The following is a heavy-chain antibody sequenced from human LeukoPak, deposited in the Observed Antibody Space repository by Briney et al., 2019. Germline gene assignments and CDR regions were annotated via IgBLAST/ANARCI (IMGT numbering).Heavy chain of an antibody. V-gene: IGHV1-69*05. Sequence: SVKVSCKASGGTFSSYAISWVRQAPGQGLEWMGGIIPIFGTANYAQKFQGRVTITTDESTSTAYMELSSLRSEDTAVYYCARDKWGNDCSSTSCYDHYYYMDVWGKGTTVTVSS. J-gene: IGHJ6*03. CDR3: ARDKWGNDCSSTSCYDHYYYMDV. CDR1: GGTFSSYA. D-gene: IGHD2-2*01. CDR2: IIPIFGTA.